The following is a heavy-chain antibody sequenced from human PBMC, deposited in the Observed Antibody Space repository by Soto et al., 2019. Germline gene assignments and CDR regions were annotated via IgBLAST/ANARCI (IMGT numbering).Heavy chain of an antibody. CDR2: ISPKSGGT. CDR3: GRGRSGEVVVFY. V-gene: IGHV1-2*02. D-gene: IGHD3-16*02. J-gene: IGHJ4*02. CDR1: GYTFTGYY. Sequence: QVQLVQFGAEVKESGVSMKVSCKASGYTFTGYYIHWVRQAPGQGLEWVGEISPKSGGTRYAEKFQGRVTMTKDTSISTVYMELSNLSPDDTAVYYCGRGRSGEVVVFYWGQGTLVTVHS.